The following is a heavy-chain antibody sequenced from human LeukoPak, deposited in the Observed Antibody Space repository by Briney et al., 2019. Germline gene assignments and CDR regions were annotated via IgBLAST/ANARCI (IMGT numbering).Heavy chain of an antibody. CDR2: ISSSGSTI. D-gene: IGHD1-26*01. CDR3: AGRAMWELPPSY. CDR1: GFTFSDFY. J-gene: IGHJ4*02. V-gene: IGHV3-11*01. Sequence: QSGGSLRLSCAASGFTFSDFYMSWIRRAPGKGLEWLSYISSSGSTIYYADSVKGRFTISGDNAKNSVYLQMNSLRAEDTAVYYCAGRAMWELPPSYWGQGTLVTVSS.